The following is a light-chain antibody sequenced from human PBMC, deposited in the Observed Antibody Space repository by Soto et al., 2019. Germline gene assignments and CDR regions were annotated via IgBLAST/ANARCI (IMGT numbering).Light chain of an antibody. CDR1: QSVSSN. V-gene: IGKV3-15*01. Sequence: EIVMTQSPVTLSVSPGERATLSCSASQSVSSNFAWYQQKPGQAPRLLIYGASTRATGVPARFSGSGSGTEFTLTISSLQSEGFAVYCCQHYNNWPPWTFGQGTKVDIK. CDR2: GAS. CDR3: QHYNNWPPWT. J-gene: IGKJ1*01.